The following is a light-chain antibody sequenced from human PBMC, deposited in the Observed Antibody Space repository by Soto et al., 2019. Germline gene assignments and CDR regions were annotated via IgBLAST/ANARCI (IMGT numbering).Light chain of an antibody. Sequence: DILMTKSPSTLSTSVGDRVTITCRAIQSISSWLAWYQQKPGKDPKVLIFDASSLESGVPSRFSDSGSATEFTLTISSLQPDDFATYYCQQYSTYPWTFGQGTKVDIK. J-gene: IGKJ1*01. V-gene: IGKV1-5*01. CDR3: QQYSTYPWT. CDR1: QSISSW. CDR2: DAS.